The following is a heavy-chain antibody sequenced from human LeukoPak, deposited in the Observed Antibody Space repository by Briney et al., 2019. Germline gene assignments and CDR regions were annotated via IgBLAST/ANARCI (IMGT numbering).Heavy chain of an antibody. CDR2: ISSSSSYM. CDR3: ARGRARLGLAYYMDV. Sequence: PGGSLRLSCAASGFTFSSYSMNWVRQAPGKGLEWVSSISSSSSYMYYADSVKGRFTISRDNAKNSLYLQMNSLRAEDTALYYCARGRARLGLAYYMDVWGKGTTVTVSS. D-gene: IGHD3-16*01. J-gene: IGHJ6*03. V-gene: IGHV3-21*04. CDR1: GFTFSSYS.